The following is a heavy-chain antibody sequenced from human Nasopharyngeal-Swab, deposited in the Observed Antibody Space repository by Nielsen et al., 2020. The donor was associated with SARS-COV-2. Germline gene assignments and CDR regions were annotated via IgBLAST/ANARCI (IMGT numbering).Heavy chain of an antibody. CDR1: GGSISSYY. J-gene: IGHJ5*02. CDR2: IYYSGST. Sequence: GSLRLSCTVSGGSISSYYWSWIRQPPGKGLEWIGYIYYSGSTNYNPSLKSRVTISVDTSKNQFSLKLSSVTAADTAVYYCARSNYDFWSGYYSLGWFDPWGQGTLVTVSS. CDR3: ARSNYDFWSGYYSLGWFDP. V-gene: IGHV4-59*01. D-gene: IGHD3-3*01.